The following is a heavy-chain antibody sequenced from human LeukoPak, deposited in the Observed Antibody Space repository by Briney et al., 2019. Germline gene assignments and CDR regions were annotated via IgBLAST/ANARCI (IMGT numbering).Heavy chain of an antibody. CDR2: IYSAGST. CDR1: GFTVSRNY. Sequence: PGGSLRLSCAACGFTVSRNYMSGVRQAPGKGGERVSVIYSAGSTYYADSVKCPFTISRHNSKNTLYLQMNSLRAEDTAVYSCARGGYGSGPLDYWGQGTLVTVSS. J-gene: IGHJ4*02. D-gene: IGHD3-10*01. V-gene: IGHV3-53*04. CDR3: ARGGYGSGPLDY.